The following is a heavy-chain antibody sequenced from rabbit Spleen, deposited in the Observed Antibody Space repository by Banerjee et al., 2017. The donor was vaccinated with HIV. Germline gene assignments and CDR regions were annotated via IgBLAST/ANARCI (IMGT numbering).Heavy chain of an antibody. D-gene: IGHD8-1*01. J-gene: IGHJ6*01. CDR3: ARDTGSSFSSYGMDL. V-gene: IGHV1S45*01. Sequence: QEQLEESGGDLVKPGASLTLTCIASGVSFSFSSYMCWVRQAPGKGLEWIACIEVGSSDFTYYATWAKGRFTCSKTSSTTVTLQMTSLTVADTATYFCARDTGSSFSSYGMDLWGPGTLVTVS. CDR1: GVSFSFSSY. CDR2: IEVGSSDFT.